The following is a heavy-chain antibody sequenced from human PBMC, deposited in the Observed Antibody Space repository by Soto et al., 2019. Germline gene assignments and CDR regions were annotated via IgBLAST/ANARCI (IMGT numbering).Heavy chain of an antibody. Sequence: QVQLQQWGAGLLKPSETLSLTCAVYGGSFSGYYWSWIRQPPGKGLEWIGEINHSGSTNYNPSLKSLVTISVDTSKNQFSLKLSSVTAADTAVYYCARGSPPNYDFWSGYYRNAFDIWGQGTMVTVSS. V-gene: IGHV4-34*01. J-gene: IGHJ3*02. D-gene: IGHD3-3*01. CDR3: ARGSPPNYDFWSGYYRNAFDI. CDR1: GGSFSGYY. CDR2: INHSGST.